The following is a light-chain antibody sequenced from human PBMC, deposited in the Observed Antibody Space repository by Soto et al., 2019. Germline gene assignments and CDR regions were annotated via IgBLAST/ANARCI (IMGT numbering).Light chain of an antibody. V-gene: IGLV2-23*02. CDR2: EVN. Sequence: QSALTQPASVSGSPGQSITISCTGTNSDVGSYNLVSWYQQHPGKAPKLMISEVNKRPSGISNRFSGSKSGNTASLTISGLQAEDEADYYCCSYAGSSTWVFGGGTKLTVL. CDR1: NSDVGSYNL. J-gene: IGLJ3*02. CDR3: CSYAGSSTWV.